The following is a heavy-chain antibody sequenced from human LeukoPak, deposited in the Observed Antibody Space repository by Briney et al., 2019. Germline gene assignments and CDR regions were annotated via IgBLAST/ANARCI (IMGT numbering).Heavy chain of an antibody. D-gene: IGHD3-3*01. J-gene: IGHJ4*02. CDR2: INHSGST. CDR3: ARGLAGGRITIFGVVVREVGFDY. Sequence: SETLSLTCAVYGGSFSGYYWSWIRQPPGKGLEWIGEINHSGSTNYNPSLKSRVTISVDTSKNQFSLKLSSVTAADTAVYYCARGLAGGRITIFGVVVREVGFDYWGQGTLVTVSS. V-gene: IGHV4-34*01. CDR1: GGSFSGYY.